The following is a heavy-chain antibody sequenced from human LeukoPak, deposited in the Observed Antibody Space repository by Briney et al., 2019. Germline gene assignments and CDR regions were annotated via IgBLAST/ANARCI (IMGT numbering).Heavy chain of an antibody. CDR2: IYYSGST. V-gene: IGHV4-59*11. Sequence: SETLSLTCTVSGGSISSHYWSWIRQPPGKGLEWIGYIYYSGSTNYNPSLKSRVTISVDTSKNQFSLKLSSVTAADTAVYYCARGTETGESFDYWGQGTLVTVSS. J-gene: IGHJ4*02. CDR1: GGSISSHY. D-gene: IGHD7-27*01. CDR3: ARGTETGESFDY.